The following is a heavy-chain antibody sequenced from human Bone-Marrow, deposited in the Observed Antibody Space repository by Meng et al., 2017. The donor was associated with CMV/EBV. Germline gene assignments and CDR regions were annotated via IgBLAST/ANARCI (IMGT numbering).Heavy chain of an antibody. D-gene: IGHD2-21*01. CDR3: AREGRCGGDCYFPRD. J-gene: IGHJ4*02. Sequence: GESLKISCAASGFTFSSYSMNWVRQAPGKGLEWVSSISSSSSYIYYADSVKGRFTISRDNAKNSLYLQMNSLRAEDTAVYYCAREGRCGGDCYFPRDWGQGPLVTGSS. CDR1: GFTFSSYS. CDR2: ISSSSSYI. V-gene: IGHV3-21*01.